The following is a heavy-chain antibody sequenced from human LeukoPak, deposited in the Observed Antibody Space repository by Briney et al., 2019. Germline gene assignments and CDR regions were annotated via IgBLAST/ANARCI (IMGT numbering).Heavy chain of an antibody. V-gene: IGHV3-33*01. CDR2: IWYDGSNK. D-gene: IGHD3-16*02. J-gene: IGHJ4*02. Sequence: GGSLRLSCAASGFTFSSYGMHWVRQAPGKGLEWVAVIWYDGSNKFYADSVKGRFTISRDNSKNTLYLQMNSLRAEDTAVYYCAREGLRLGALSLYIDSWGQGTLVTVSS. CDR1: GFTFSSYG. CDR3: AREGLRLGALSLYIDS.